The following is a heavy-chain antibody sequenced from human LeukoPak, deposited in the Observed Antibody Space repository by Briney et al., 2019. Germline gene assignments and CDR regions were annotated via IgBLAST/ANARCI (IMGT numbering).Heavy chain of an antibody. V-gene: IGHV4-31*03. CDR2: IYYSGST. Sequence: SQTLSLTCTVSGGSISSGGYYWSWIRQHPGKGLEWIGYIYYSGSTYYNPSLNSRATISVDTSKNQFSLKLSSVTAADTAVYYCARSLRRDYYDSTDAFDIWGQGTMVTVSS. J-gene: IGHJ3*02. CDR3: ARSLRRDYYDSTDAFDI. D-gene: IGHD3-22*01. CDR1: GGSISSGGYY.